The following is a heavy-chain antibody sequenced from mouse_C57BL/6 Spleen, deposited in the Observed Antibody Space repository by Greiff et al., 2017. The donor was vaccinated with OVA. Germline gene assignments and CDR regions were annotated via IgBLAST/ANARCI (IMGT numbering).Heavy chain of an antibody. V-gene: IGHV1-69*01. Sequence: QVQLQQPGAELVMPGASVKLSCKASGYTFTSYWMHWVKQRPGQGLEWIGEIDPSDSSTNYNQKFKGKSTLTVDKSSSTAYMQISSLTSEDSAVYYCARGNYGRAMDYWGQGTSVTVAS. CDR3: ARGNYGRAMDY. CDR2: IDPSDSST. CDR1: GYTFTSYW. D-gene: IGHD1-1*01. J-gene: IGHJ4*01.